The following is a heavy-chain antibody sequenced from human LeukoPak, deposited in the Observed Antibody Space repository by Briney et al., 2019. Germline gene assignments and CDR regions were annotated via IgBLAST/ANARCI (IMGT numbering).Heavy chain of an antibody. V-gene: IGHV3-48*04. CDR3: AELGITMIGGV. D-gene: IGHD3-10*02. J-gene: IGHJ6*04. CDR1: GFRFNTYW. CDR2: ISSSGSTI. Sequence: GGSLRLSCAASGFRFNTYWMSWVRQAPGKGLEWVSYISSSGSTIYYADSVKGRFTISRDNAKNSLYLQMNSLRAEDTAVYYCAELGITMIGGVWGKGTTVTISS.